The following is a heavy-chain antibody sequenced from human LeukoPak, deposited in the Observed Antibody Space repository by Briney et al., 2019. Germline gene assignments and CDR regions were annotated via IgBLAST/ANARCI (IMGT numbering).Heavy chain of an antibody. V-gene: IGHV1-46*01. D-gene: IGHD5-18*01. J-gene: IGHJ4*02. CDR2: INPSGGST. CDR3: ARVSGAHTAMGNNNFDY. CDR1: GYTFTSYY. Sequence: ASVKVSCKASGYTFTSYYMRWVRQVPGQGLEWMGIINPSGGSTSYAQKFQGRVTMTRDTSTSTVYMELSSLRSEDTAVYYCARVSGAHTAMGNNNFDYWGQGTLVTVSS.